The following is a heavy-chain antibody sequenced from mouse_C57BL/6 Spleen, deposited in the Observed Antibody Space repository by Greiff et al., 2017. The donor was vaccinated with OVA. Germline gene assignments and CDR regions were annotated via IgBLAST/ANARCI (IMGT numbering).Heavy chain of an antibody. V-gene: IGHV1-82*01. CDR1: GYAFSSSW. Sequence: QVQLQQSGPELVKPGASVKISCKASGYAFSSSWMNWVKQRPGKGLEWIGRIYPGDGDTNYNGKFKGKATLTADKSSSTAYMQLSSLTSEDSAVYFCARRGPNWYFDYWGQGTTLTVSS. CDR3: ARRGPNWYFDY. CDR2: IYPGDGDT. D-gene: IGHD4-1*01. J-gene: IGHJ2*01.